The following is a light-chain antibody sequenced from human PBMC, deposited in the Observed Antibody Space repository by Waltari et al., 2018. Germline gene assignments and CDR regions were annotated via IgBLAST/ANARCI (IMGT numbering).Light chain of an antibody. CDR1: QSVTSNS. V-gene: IGKV3-20*01. CDR3: QHYGTSPRT. Sequence: EIILTQSPGTLSLSPGERATLSCRASQSVTSNSLAWYQQKPGQAPGLIIYGSFNRATGIPDRFSGSGSGTDFTLTIIRLEPEDFAVYYCQHYGTSPRTCGQGTKVEL. J-gene: IGKJ1*01. CDR2: GSF.